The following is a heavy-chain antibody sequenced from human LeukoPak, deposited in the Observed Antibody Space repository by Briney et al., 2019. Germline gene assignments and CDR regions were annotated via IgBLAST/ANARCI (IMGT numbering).Heavy chain of an antibody. D-gene: IGHD3-16*02. Sequence: ASVKVSCKASGGTFSSYAISWVRQAPGQGLEWMGRIIPILGIANYAQKFQGRVTITADKSTSTAYMELSSLRSEDTAVYYCVRDRREPGGGEYDYVWGSYRQSHNWFDPWGQGTLVTVSS. CDR2: IIPILGIA. J-gene: IGHJ5*02. CDR1: GGTFSSYA. V-gene: IGHV1-69*04. CDR3: VRDRREPGGGEYDYVWGSYRQSHNWFDP.